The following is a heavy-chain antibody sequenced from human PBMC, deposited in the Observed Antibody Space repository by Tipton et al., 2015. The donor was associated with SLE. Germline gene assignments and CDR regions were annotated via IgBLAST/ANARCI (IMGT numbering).Heavy chain of an antibody. Sequence: SLRLSCAASGFTVSTNYMSWVRRAPGKGLEWVSVIYSAGSTYYADSVKGRFTISRDSSKNTLYLQMNSLRLEDTAVYYCARPHYDFWSGYYIGGYFQHWGQGTLVTVSS. CDR3: ARPHYDFWSGYYIGGYFQH. V-gene: IGHV3-53*05. J-gene: IGHJ1*01. D-gene: IGHD3-3*01. CDR2: IYSAGST. CDR1: GFTVSTNY.